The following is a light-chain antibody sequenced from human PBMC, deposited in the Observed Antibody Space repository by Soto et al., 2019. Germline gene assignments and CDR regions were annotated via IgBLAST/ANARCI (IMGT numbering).Light chain of an antibody. CDR1: QSVNSNY. J-gene: IGKJ1*01. CDR3: QQYGGSPWT. CDR2: AAS. Sequence: EIVLTQSPGTLSLSPGERATLSCRSSQSVNSNYLAWYQQKPGQAPRLLIYAASSRAAGFPASFSGSGSETDFTLTISSLEPEDFAVYYCQQYGGSPWTFGQGTKVDIK. V-gene: IGKV3-20*01.